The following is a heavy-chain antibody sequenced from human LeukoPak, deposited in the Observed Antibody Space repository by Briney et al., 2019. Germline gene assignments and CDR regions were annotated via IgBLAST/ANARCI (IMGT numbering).Heavy chain of an antibody. Sequence: VASVKVSCKASGGTFSSYAISWVRQDPGQGLEWMGGIIPIFGTANYAQRFQGRVTITADESTSTAYMELSSLRSEDTAVYYCARSPRPHYYDSSGYYSVFDYWGQGTLVTVSS. CDR2: IIPIFGTA. V-gene: IGHV1-69*13. D-gene: IGHD3-22*01. CDR1: GGTFSSYA. CDR3: ARSPRPHYYDSSGYYSVFDY. J-gene: IGHJ4*02.